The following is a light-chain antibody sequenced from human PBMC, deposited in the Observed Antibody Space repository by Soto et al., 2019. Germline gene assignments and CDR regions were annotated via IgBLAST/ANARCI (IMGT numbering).Light chain of an antibody. J-gene: IGLJ1*01. CDR3: CSFAGSYTLYV. CDR2: DVS. CDR1: SSDVGYYSY. Sequence: HSVLTQPRSVSGSPGQSVTISCTGTSSDVGYYSYVSWFQQHPGKAPKLMIYDVSKRPSGVPDRFSGSKSGNTASLTISGLQAEDEADYYCCSFAGSYTLYVFGTGTKVTVL. V-gene: IGLV2-11*01.